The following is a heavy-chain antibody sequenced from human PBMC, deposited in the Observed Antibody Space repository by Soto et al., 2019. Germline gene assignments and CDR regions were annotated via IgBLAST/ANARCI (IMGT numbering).Heavy chain of an antibody. Sequence: GESLKISCKGSGHIFSNYWIGWVRQMPGKGPEWMGIIYPGDSDTRYSPSFQGQVTITVDKSINTAYLQWSRLKASDTAMYYCARQRLWGTSGYYYFENWGQGTLVTVSS. J-gene: IGHJ4*02. CDR1: GHIFSNYW. CDR3: ARQRLWGTSGYYYFEN. V-gene: IGHV5-51*01. CDR2: IYPGDSDT. D-gene: IGHD3-22*01.